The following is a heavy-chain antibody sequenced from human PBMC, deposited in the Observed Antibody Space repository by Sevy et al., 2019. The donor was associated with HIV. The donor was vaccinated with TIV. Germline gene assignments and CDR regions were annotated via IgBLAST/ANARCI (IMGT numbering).Heavy chain of an antibody. CDR2: ISSSGGGT. CDR1: GFTFSSYA. CDR3: AKGFCSGATCRTDYYYYGMDV. J-gene: IGHJ6*02. Sequence: GGSLRLSCAASGFTFSSYAMSWVRQAPGKGLEWVSTISSSGGGTYYADFVEGRFIISRDNSKNTLSVQMNSLRAEDTAVYYCAKGFCSGATCRTDYYYYGMDVWGQGTTVTVSS. V-gene: IGHV3-23*01. D-gene: IGHD2-15*01.